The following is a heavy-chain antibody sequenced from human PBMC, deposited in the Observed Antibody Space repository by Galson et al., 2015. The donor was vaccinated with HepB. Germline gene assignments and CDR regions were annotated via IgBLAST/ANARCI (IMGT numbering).Heavy chain of an antibody. J-gene: IGHJ3*02. CDR3: ASSSMTTVTGDAFDI. V-gene: IGHV3-33*08. CDR1: GFTVSSNY. D-gene: IGHD4-17*01. Sequence: SLRLSCAASGFTVSSNYMSWVRQAPGKGLEWVAVIWYDGSNKYYADSVKGRFTISRDNSENTLYLQMNSLRAEDTAVYYCASSSMTTVTGDAFDIWGQGTMVTVSS. CDR2: IWYDGSNK.